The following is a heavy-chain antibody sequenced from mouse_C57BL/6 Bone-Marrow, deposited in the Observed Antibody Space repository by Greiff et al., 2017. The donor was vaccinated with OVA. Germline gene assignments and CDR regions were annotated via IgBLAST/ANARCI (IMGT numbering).Heavy chain of an antibody. Sequence: EVQLQPSGPGLAKPSQTLSLTCSVTGYSITSDYWNWIRKFPGNKLEYMGYISYSGSTYYNPSLKRRISITRDTSKNQYYLQLNSVTTEDTATYYCARSPAYYSSWFAYWGQGTLVTVSA. CDR3: ARSPAYYSSWFAY. D-gene: IGHD2-12*01. CDR2: ISYSGST. CDR1: GYSITSDY. J-gene: IGHJ3*01. V-gene: IGHV3-8*01.